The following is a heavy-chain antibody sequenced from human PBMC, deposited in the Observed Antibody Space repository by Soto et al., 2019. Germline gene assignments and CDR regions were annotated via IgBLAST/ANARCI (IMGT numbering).Heavy chain of an antibody. CDR2: IIPIFGTA. V-gene: IGHV1-69*13. Sequence: SVKVSCKASGGTFSSYAISWVRQAPGQGLEWMGGIIPIFGTANYAQKFQGRVTITADESTSTAYMELSSLRSEDTAVYYCAKSSGYYSFIGMDVWGQGTTVTVSS. CDR1: GGTFSSYA. J-gene: IGHJ6*02. D-gene: IGHD3-22*01. CDR3: AKSSGYYSFIGMDV.